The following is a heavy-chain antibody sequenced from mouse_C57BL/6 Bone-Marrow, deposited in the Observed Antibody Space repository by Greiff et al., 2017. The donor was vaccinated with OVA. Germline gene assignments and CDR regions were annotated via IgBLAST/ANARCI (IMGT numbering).Heavy chain of an antibody. V-gene: IGHV1-61*01. D-gene: IGHD2-3*01. CDR1: GYTFTSYW. Sequence: VQLQQPGAELVRPGSSVKLSCKASGYTFTSYWMDWVKQRPGQGLEWIGNIYPSDSETHYNQKFKDKATLTVDKYSSTAYMQLSSLTSEDSAVYYCARGGLYDFPYFDYWGQGTTLTVSS. CDR3: ARGGLYDFPYFDY. J-gene: IGHJ2*01. CDR2: IYPSDSET.